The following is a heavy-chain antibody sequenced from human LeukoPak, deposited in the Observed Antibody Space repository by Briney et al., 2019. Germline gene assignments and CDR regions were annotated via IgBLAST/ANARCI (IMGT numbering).Heavy chain of an antibody. D-gene: IGHD3-22*01. CDR3: AKEEYYYQSPGYYSVDY. V-gene: IGHV4-4*07. CDR1: GGSFSGYY. CDR2: IYNSGST. Sequence: SETLSLTCAVYGGSFSGYYWSRIRQPAGKGLEWIGRIYNSGSTNYNPSLKSRVTMSVDTSKNQFSLKLTSVTAADTAVYFCAKEEYYYQSPGYYSVDYWGQGTLVTVPS. J-gene: IGHJ4*02.